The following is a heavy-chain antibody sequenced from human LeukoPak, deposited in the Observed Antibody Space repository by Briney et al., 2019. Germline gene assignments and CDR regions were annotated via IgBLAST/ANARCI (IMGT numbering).Heavy chain of an antibody. CDR2: MNPYSGGT. V-gene: IGHV1-2*02. Sequence: ASVKVSCKASGYTFTGYYMHWVRQAPGQGLEWMGWMNPYSGGTNYAQKFQGRVTMTRDMSTSTVYMELSSLRSEDTAVYYCARDVIVGATRGVLDYWGQGTLVTVSS. CDR3: ARDVIVGATRGVLDY. CDR1: GYTFTGYY. D-gene: IGHD1-26*01. J-gene: IGHJ4*02.